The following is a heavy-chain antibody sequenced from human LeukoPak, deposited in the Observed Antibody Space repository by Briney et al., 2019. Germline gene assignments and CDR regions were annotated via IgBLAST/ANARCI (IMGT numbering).Heavy chain of an antibody. CDR2: IKQDGSET. Sequence: GGSLRLSCAASGFTFRSYWMTWVRQSPGKGLEWVANIKQDGSETYHVDSVKGRFTISRDNPKNSLYLQMNSLRDEDTAVYYCARGGGSGRWGSAFDMWGQGTMVTVSS. CDR3: ARGGGSGRWGSAFDM. J-gene: IGHJ3*02. D-gene: IGHD6-19*01. V-gene: IGHV3-7*01. CDR1: GFTFRSYW.